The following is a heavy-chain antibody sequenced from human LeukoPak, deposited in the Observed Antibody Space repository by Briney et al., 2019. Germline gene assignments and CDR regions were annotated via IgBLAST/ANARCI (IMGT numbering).Heavy chain of an antibody. Sequence: GGSLRLSCTGSAFTFSGYEVNWVRPAQRRGLEWISYISSNDDTVYYADSVKGRFTISRDNAKNSLYLQMNSLRAEDTAVYYCARDDCSSASCYRIDYWGQGTLVTVSS. CDR1: AFTFSGYE. J-gene: IGHJ4*02. CDR3: ARDDCSSASCYRIDY. V-gene: IGHV3-48*03. CDR2: ISSNDDTV. D-gene: IGHD2-2*01.